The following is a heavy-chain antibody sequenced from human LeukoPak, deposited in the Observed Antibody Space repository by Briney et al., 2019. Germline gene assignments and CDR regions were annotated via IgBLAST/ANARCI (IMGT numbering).Heavy chain of an antibody. CDR1: GYTFTSYA. CDR3: ARDKAWETIDY. D-gene: IGHD1-26*01. Sequence: GASVKVSCKASGYTFTSYAMNWVRQAPGQGLEWMGWINPNSGGTNYAQKFQGRVTMTRDTSISTAYMELSRLRSDDTAVYYCARDKAWETIDYWGQGTLVTVSS. V-gene: IGHV1-2*02. CDR2: INPNSGGT. J-gene: IGHJ4*02.